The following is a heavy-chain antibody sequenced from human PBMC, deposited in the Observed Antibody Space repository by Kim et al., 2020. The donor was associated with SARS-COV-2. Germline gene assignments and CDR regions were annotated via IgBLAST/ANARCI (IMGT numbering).Heavy chain of an antibody. CDR3: ARWSGDYYGSGSYSTDAFDI. D-gene: IGHD3-10*01. Sequence: SETLSLTCTVSGGSISSYYWSWIRQPPGKGLEWIGYIYYSGSTNYNPSLKSRVTISVDTSKNQFSLKLSSVTAADTAVYYCARWSGDYYGSGSYSTDAFDIWGQGTMVTVSS. J-gene: IGHJ3*02. CDR2: IYYSGST. CDR1: GGSISSYY. V-gene: IGHV4-59*01.